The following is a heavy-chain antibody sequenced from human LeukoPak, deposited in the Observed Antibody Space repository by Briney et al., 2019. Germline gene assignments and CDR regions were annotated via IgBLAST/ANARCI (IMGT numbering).Heavy chain of an antibody. Sequence: ASVKVSCKASGYTFTGYYMHWVRQAPGQGLEWMGWINPNSGGTKYAQKFQGRVTITRETSISTAYMELSRLRSDDTAVYYCARDRDYSNYRSIVYWGQGTLFTVSS. CDR1: GYTFTGYY. D-gene: IGHD4-11*01. CDR3: ARDRDYSNYRSIVY. CDR2: INPNSGGT. J-gene: IGHJ4*02. V-gene: IGHV1-2*02.